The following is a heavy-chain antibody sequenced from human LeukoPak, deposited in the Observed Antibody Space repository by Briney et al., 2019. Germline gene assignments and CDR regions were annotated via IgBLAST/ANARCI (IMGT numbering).Heavy chain of an antibody. J-gene: IGHJ5*02. CDR2: INHSGSA. CDR3: ARGRRKAADGTWFDP. CDR1: GGSFSGYY. Sequence: PSETLSLTCAVYGGSFSGYYWSWIRQPPGKGLEWIGEINHSGSANYNPSLKSRVTISVDTSKNQFSLQLSSVSAADTAVYYCARGRRKAADGTWFDPWGQGTLVTVSS. D-gene: IGHD6-13*01. V-gene: IGHV4-34*01.